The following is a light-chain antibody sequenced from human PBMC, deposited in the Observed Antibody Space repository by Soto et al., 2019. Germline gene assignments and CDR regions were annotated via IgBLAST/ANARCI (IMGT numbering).Light chain of an antibody. V-gene: IGLV1-40*01. CDR1: SSNIGAGYD. J-gene: IGLJ2*01. CDR3: AAWDDSLNGPV. CDR2: GND. Sequence: QSVMTQPPSVSGAPGQRVTISCIGSSSNIGAGYDAQWYQQLPGTAPKPLIYGNDQRPSGVPDRFSGSKSGTSASLAISGLQSEDEADYFCAAWDDSLNGPVFGGGTKLTVL.